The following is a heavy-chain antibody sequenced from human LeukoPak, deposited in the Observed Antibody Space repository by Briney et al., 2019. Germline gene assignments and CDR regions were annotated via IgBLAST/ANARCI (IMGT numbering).Heavy chain of an antibody. CDR3: AGPTYSSSWLLDY. Sequence: SETLSLTCTVSGGSISSSSYYWGWIRQPPGKGLEWIGSVYSSGSTYYNPSLKSRVTISVDTSKNQFSLNLSSVTAADTAVYYCAGPTYSSSWLLDYWGQGILVTVSS. J-gene: IGHJ4*02. CDR2: VYSSGST. V-gene: IGHV4-39*01. D-gene: IGHD6-13*01. CDR1: GGSISSSSYY.